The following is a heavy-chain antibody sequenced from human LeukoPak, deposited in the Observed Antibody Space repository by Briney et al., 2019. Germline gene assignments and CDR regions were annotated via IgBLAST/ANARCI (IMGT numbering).Heavy chain of an antibody. CDR2: IKQDGSEE. CDR3: ARGGSYPGC. Sequence: PGGSLRLSCAASGFTFSNYWMSWVRQAPGKGLGWVAKIKQDGSEEYYVDSVKGRFTISGDNAKNSLFLQMNSLRVEDTAIYYCARGGSYPGCWGQGTLVTVSS. V-gene: IGHV3-7*03. J-gene: IGHJ4*02. CDR1: GFTFSNYW. D-gene: IGHD1-26*01.